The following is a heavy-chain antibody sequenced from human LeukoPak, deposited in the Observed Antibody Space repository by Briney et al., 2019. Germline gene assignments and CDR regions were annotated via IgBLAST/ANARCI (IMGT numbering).Heavy chain of an antibody. D-gene: IGHD3-10*02. J-gene: IGHJ4*02. CDR2: IKQDESQK. CDR3: ASEVFGELGEPFDY. CDR1: GSTFSSYW. V-gene: IGHV3-7*01. Sequence: GGSLRLSCVASGSTFSSYWMSWVRQAPGKGLEWVANIKQDESQKYYVDSVKGRFTISRDNAKNSLYLQMNSLRAEDTAVYYCASEVFGELGEPFDYWGQGTLVTVSS.